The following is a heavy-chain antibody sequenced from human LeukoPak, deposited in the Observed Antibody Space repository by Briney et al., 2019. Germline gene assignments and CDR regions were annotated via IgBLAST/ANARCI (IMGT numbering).Heavy chain of an antibody. J-gene: IGHJ4*02. CDR2: IYPRDGST. CDR1: GYTFTSNY. Sequence: ASVKVSCKASGYTFTSNYIHWVRQAPGQGLEWMGMIYPRDGSTSYAQKFQGRVTVTRDTSTSTVHMKLSGLRSEDTAVYYCARDQEGFDYWGQGTLVTVSS. V-gene: IGHV1-46*01. CDR3: ARDQEGFDY.